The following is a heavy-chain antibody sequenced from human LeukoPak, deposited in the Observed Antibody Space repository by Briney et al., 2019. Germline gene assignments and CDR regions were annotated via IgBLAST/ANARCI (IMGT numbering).Heavy chain of an antibody. CDR3: ARDASASLDY. CDR2: TKNKANSYTT. V-gene: IGHV3-72*01. J-gene: IGHJ4*02. D-gene: IGHD2-2*01. CDR1: GFTFGDHY. Sequence: PGGSLRLSCAASGFTFGDHYMDWVRQAPVKGLEWVSRTKNKANSYTTQYAASVKGRFTVSRDDSKNSLSLQMNNLETEDTAVYNCARDASASLDYWVQGTLVTVSS.